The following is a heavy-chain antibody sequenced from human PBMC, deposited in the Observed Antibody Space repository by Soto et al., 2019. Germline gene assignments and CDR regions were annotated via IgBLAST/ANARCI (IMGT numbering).Heavy chain of an antibody. D-gene: IGHD6-13*01. Sequence: GGSMRFSWAASGLTFDDYAMHWVRQAPGKGLEWVSLITWDGGSTYYADSVKGRFTISRDDSENSLYLQMNSLRAEDTALYYWAKDRQQQLVGGIDVCHKGTTVTVAS. CDR1: GLTFDDYA. CDR2: ITWDGGST. V-gene: IGHV3-43D*03. J-gene: IGHJ6*03. CDR3: AKDRQQQLVGGIDV.